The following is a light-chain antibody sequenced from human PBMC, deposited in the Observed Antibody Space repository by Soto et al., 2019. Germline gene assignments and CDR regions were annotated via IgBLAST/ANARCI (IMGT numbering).Light chain of an antibody. J-gene: IGKJ4*01. CDR1: QSVSSN. CDR2: GAS. CDR3: QQYYTWPIT. Sequence: EIMMTQSPATLSVSPGERATLSCRASQSVSSNLAWYQQKPGQAPRLLVYGASTRATGIPARFSGSGSGTEFTLTISSLQSEDFAVYCCQQYYTWPITFGGGTKVDIK. V-gene: IGKV3-15*01.